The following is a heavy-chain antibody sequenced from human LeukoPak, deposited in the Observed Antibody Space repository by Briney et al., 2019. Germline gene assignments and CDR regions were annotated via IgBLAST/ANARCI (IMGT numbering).Heavy chain of an antibody. Sequence: SETLSLTCTVSGGSISSSSYYWGWIRQPPGKGLEWIGSIYYSGSTYYNPSLKSRVTISVDTSKNQFSLKLSSVTAADTAVYYCARDGGSYWPDYFDYWGQGTLVTVSS. CDR3: ARDGGSYWPDYFDY. D-gene: IGHD1-26*01. CDR2: IYYSGST. J-gene: IGHJ4*02. V-gene: IGHV4-39*07. CDR1: GGSISSSSYY.